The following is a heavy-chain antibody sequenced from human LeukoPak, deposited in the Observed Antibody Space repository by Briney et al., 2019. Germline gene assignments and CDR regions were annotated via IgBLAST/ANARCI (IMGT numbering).Heavy chain of an antibody. CDR3: ARDPLKIFGVVIRGSVFDY. CDR1: GYTFTSYY. V-gene: IGHV1-46*01. CDR2: INPSGGST. J-gene: IGHJ4*02. Sequence: GASVKVSCKASGYTFTSYYMHWVRQAPGQGLEWMGIINPSGGSTSYAQKFQGRVTMTRDTSTSTVYKELSSLRSEDTAVYYCARDPLKIFGVVIRGSVFDYWGQGTLVTVSS. D-gene: IGHD3-3*01.